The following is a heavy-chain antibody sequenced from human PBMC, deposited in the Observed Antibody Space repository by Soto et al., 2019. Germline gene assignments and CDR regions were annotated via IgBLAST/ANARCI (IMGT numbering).Heavy chain of an antibody. CDR3: ARIMAVAPYFGP. D-gene: IGHD6-19*01. Sequence: QVQLVQSGAEVTKPGASVRVSCKASGYTFTDYYINWVRQAPGEGLQWMGWINPKSGGTTYAQTFQGRVTMTSDTSINTAYLELSSLKSDDTAVYYCARIMAVAPYFGPWGQVTLVSVSS. V-gene: IGHV1-2*02. CDR1: GYTFTDYY. J-gene: IGHJ5*02. CDR2: INPKSGGT.